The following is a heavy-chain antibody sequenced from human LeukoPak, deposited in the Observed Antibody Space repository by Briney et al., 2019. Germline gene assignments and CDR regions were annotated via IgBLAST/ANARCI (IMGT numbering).Heavy chain of an antibody. CDR2: INPNSGDT. CDR3: ARDIGSGSYY. D-gene: IGHD3-10*01. J-gene: IGHJ4*02. CDR1: GYTFTGYY. V-gene: IGHV1-2*02. Sequence: GASVKVSCKASGYTFTGYYIHWVRQAPGQGLEWTGWINPNSGDTNYAQKFQGRVTMTRDTSINTAYMELSRLRSDDTAVYYCARDIGSGSYYWGQGTLVTVSS.